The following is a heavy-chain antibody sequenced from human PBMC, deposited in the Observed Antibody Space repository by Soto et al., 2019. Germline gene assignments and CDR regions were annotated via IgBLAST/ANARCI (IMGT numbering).Heavy chain of an antibody. CDR3: VKDESINWYSGHFRH. Sequence: GGSLRLSCAASGFTFDDYAMHWVRQVPGKGLEWVSGINWNSGSIGYADSVKGRFAISRDNAKNSLHLQMNSLRAEDTAFYYCVKDESINWYSGHFRHWGQGTLVTVPQ. J-gene: IGHJ1*01. CDR2: INWNSGSI. D-gene: IGHD6-13*01. CDR1: GFTFDDYA. V-gene: IGHV3-9*01.